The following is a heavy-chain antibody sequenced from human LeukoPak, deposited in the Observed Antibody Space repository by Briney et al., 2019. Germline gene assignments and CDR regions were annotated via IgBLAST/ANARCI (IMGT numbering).Heavy chain of an antibody. Sequence: GASVKVSCKASGYTFTAYYMHWVRQAPGQGLEWMGWINPNSGGTNYAQKFQGRVTMTRDTSISTAYMELSRLRSDDTAVYYCARSYSGSYYSSWFDPWGQGTLVTVSS. J-gene: IGHJ5*02. CDR2: INPNSGGT. CDR1: GYTFTAYY. V-gene: IGHV1-2*02. CDR3: ARSYSGSYYSSWFDP. D-gene: IGHD1-26*01.